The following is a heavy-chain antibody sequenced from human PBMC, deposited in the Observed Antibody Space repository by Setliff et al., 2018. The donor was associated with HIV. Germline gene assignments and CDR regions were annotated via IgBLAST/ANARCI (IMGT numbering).Heavy chain of an antibody. D-gene: IGHD6-19*01. CDR2: INHSGST. J-gene: IGHJ4*02. V-gene: IGHV4-34*01. CDR1: GGSFSGYY. CDR3: ARGPPGSSIGWYVGY. Sequence: SETLSLTCAFNGGSFSGYYWMWIRQSPGEGLEWIGEINHSGSTNYNPSLKSRVTISVDTSKNQFSLRLSSVIAADTAVYYCARGPPGSSIGWYVGYWGQGTLVTVSS.